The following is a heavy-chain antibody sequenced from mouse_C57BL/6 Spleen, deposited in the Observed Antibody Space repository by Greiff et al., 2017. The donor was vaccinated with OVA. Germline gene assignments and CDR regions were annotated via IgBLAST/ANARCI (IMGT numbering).Heavy chain of an antibody. V-gene: IGHV1-19*01. CDR1: GYTFTDYY. CDR3: ARSPIYYDYDGKTWYFDV. D-gene: IGHD2-4*01. Sequence: VQLQQSGPVLVKPGASVKMSCKASGYTFTDYYMNWVKQSHGKSLEWIGVINPYNGGTSYNQKFKGKATLTVDKSSSTAYMELNSLTSEDSAVYYCARSPIYYDYDGKTWYFDVWGTVTTVTVSS. CDR2: INPYNGGT. J-gene: IGHJ1*03.